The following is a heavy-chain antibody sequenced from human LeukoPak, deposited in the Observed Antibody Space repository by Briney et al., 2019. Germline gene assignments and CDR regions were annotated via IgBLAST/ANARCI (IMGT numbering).Heavy chain of an antibody. CDR2: ISFDGSNT. CDR1: GITFSIYA. D-gene: IGHD5-12*01. J-gene: IGHJ4*02. Sequence: GGSLRLSCAVSGITFSIYAVQWVRQAPGKGQEWVAVISFDGSNTYYADSVKGRFTISRDNSKNTLFLQMNSLRAEDTAVYYCASPSRPYGGYEVAYWGQGSLVTVSS. V-gene: IGHV3-30-3*01. CDR3: ASPSRPYGGYEVAY.